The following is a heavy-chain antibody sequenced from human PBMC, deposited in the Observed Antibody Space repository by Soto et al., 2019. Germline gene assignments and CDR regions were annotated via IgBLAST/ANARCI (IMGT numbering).Heavy chain of an antibody. Sequence: WGSLRLSCSASGFTFSSCAMHWVRQAAGKGLEYVSGISSNGGSTYYADSVKDRFTISRDNSKNTLFLQVNSLTAEDTAVYYCVKDRRTTRRAMDVWGQGTTVTVSS. V-gene: IGHV3-64D*06. CDR2: ISSNGGST. J-gene: IGHJ6*02. CDR1: GFTFSSCA. D-gene: IGHD1-7*01. CDR3: VKDRRTTRRAMDV.